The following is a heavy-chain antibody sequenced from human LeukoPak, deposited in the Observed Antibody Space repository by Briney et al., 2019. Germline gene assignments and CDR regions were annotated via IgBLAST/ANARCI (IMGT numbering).Heavy chain of an antibody. D-gene: IGHD4-17*01. Sequence: GGSLRLSCAASGFTFSGSAMHWVRQASGKGLEWVGRIRSKANSYATAYAASVKGRFTISRDDSKNTAYLQMNSLNTEDTAVYYCTRVPLYGDYGDYVDYWCQGTLVTV. CDR3: TRVPLYGDYGDYVDY. V-gene: IGHV3-73*01. CDR2: IRSKANSYAT. J-gene: IGHJ4*02. CDR1: GFTFSGSA.